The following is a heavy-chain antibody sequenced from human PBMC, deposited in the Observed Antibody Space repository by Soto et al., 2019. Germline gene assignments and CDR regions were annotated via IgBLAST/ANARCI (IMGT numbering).Heavy chain of an antibody. V-gene: IGHV1-2*02. Sequence: QVKLVQSGAEVKRPGASVKVSCKASGYILADYYVHWVRQAPGQGLEWMGWINANTGGTLYAQNLQGRVTMTRDTSIGTAYLDLSRLRSDDPAVYYCARGNSGMDVWGQGTTVTVSS. J-gene: IGHJ6*02. CDR1: GYILADYY. CDR3: ARGNSGMDV. CDR2: INANTGGT.